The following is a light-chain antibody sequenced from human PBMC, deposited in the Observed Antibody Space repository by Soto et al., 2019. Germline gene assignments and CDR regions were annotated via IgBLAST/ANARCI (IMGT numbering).Light chain of an antibody. V-gene: IGLV2-14*01. CDR2: EVS. CDR1: SSDVGGYNF. J-gene: IGLJ2*01. Sequence: QSALTQPASVYGSPGQSITISCTGTSSDVGGYNFVSWYQQHPGKAPKLMIYEVSNRPSGVSNRFSGSKSGNTASLTISGLQAEDEADYYCSSYTSSSTVLFGVGTKLTVL. CDR3: SSYTSSSTVL.